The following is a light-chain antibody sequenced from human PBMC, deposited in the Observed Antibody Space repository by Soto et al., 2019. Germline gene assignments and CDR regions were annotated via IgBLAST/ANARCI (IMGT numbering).Light chain of an antibody. V-gene: IGKV3-15*01. CDR3: QQYDNWPQLT. J-gene: IGKJ4*01. CDR2: GAS. CDR1: QSVGTN. Sequence: EIVMTQSPVTLSVSPGESATLSCRASQSVGTNLAWYQQKPGQAPGLLISGASTRATGIPARFSGSGSGTEFTLTISSLQSEDFAIYYCQQYDNWPQLTFGGGTKLEIK.